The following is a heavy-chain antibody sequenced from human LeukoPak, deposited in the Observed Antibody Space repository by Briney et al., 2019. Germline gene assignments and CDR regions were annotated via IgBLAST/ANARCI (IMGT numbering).Heavy chain of an antibody. D-gene: IGHD3-10*01. J-gene: IGHJ4*02. CDR3: ARGGERVRGVISFPTFDY. Sequence: SETLSLSCTVSGGSLSTYYWSWIRQPPGKGLEWIGYIYNSGSTNYSPSLRSRVTISVDTSKNQFSLKLSSVTAADTAVYYCARGGERVRGVISFPTFDYWGQGTLVTVSS. CDR1: GGSLSTYY. CDR2: IYNSGST. V-gene: IGHV4-59*12.